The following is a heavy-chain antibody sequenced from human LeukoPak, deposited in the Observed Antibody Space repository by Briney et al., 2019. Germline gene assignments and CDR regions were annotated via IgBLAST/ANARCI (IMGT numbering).Heavy chain of an antibody. V-gene: IGHV4-34*01. D-gene: IGHD6-13*01. CDR3: ASGAAAGIDY. J-gene: IGHJ4*02. CDR1: GGSFSGYY. CDR2: INHSGST. Sequence: SETPSLTCAVYGGSFSGYYWSWIRQPPGKGPEWIGEINHSGSTNYNPSLKSRVTISVDTSKNQFSLKLSSVTAADTAVYYCASGAAAGIDYWGQGTLVTVSS.